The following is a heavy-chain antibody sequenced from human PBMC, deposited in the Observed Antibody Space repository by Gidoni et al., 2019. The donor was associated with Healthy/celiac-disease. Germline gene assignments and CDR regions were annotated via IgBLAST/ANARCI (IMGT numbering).Heavy chain of an antibody. Sequence: QVQLQESGPGLVKPSETLSLTCTVSGGSISRYYWSWIRQPPGKGLEWIGYIYYSGSTNYNPSLKSRVTISVDTSKNQFSLKLSSVTAADTAVYYCARADFTIFGVVGGMDVWGQGTTVTVSS. V-gene: IGHV4-59*01. CDR3: ARADFTIFGVVGGMDV. D-gene: IGHD3-3*01. J-gene: IGHJ6*02. CDR2: IYYSGST. CDR1: GGSISRYY.